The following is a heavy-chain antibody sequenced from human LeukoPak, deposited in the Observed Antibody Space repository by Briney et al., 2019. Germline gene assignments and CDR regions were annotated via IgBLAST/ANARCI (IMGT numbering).Heavy chain of an antibody. V-gene: IGHV4-39*07. CDR2: IYYSGST. Sequence: SETLSLTCTVSGGSISSSSYYWGWIRQPPGKGLEWIGSIYYSGSTYYNPSLKSRVTISVDTSKNQFSLKLSSVTAEDTAVYYCASLGGNLAVAPPDYYYGMDVWGQGTTVTVSS. J-gene: IGHJ6*02. D-gene: IGHD6-19*01. CDR3: ASLGGNLAVAPPDYYYGMDV. CDR1: GGSISSSSYY.